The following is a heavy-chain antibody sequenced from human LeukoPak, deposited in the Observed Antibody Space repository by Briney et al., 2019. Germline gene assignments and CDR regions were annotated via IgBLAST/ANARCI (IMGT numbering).Heavy chain of an antibody. CDR2: INHSGST. J-gene: IGHJ4*02. D-gene: IGHD3-22*01. V-gene: IGHV4-34*01. CDR3: AAETRGYYDSSGYYWETDC. Sequence: SETLSLTCAVYGGSFSGYYWSWIRQPPGKGLEWIGEINHSGSTNYNPSLKSRVTISVDTSKNQFSLKLSSVTAADTAVYYCAAETRGYYDSSGYYWETDCWGQGTLVTVSS. CDR1: GGSFSGYY.